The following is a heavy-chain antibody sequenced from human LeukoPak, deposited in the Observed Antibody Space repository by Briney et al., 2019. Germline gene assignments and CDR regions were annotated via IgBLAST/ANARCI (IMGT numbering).Heavy chain of an antibody. J-gene: IGHJ4*02. D-gene: IGHD2-8*01. Sequence: GGSLRLSCAASGFTFSYAWMTWVRQAPGKGPEWVGRIKSKPDNGTTDYAAPVKGRFTISRDDSKNTLYLQMNSLKTDDTAVYFCTVDPEVYYFDYWGQGTLVTVSS. CDR2: IKSKPDNGTT. V-gene: IGHV3-15*01. CDR1: GFTFSYAW. CDR3: TVDPEVYYFDY.